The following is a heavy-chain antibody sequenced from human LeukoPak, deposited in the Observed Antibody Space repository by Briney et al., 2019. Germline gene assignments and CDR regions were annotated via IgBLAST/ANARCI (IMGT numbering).Heavy chain of an antibody. CDR3: ARHDHDYGDYVFKY. J-gene: IGHJ4*02. CDR2: IYYSGST. CDR1: GESISGFY. V-gene: IGHV4-59*08. Sequence: SETLSLTCTVSGESISGFYWNWIRQPPGKGLEWIGYIYYSGSTNYNPSLKSRVTISVDTSKNQFSLKLSSVTAADTAVYYCARHDHDYGDYVFKYWGQGTLVTVSS. D-gene: IGHD4-17*01.